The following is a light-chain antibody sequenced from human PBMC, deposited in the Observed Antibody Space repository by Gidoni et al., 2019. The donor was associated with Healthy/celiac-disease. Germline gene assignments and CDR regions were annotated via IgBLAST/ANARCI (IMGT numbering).Light chain of an antibody. CDR2: DAS. J-gene: IGKJ3*01. V-gene: IGKV3-11*01. Sequence: IVLTQSPATLSLSPGERATLSCRASQSVSSYLAWYQQNPGQAPRLLIYDASNRATGIPARFSGSGSGTDFTLTISSLEPEDFAVYYCQQRSNWPPEFTFGPGTKVDIK. CDR3: QQRSNWPPEFT. CDR1: QSVSSY.